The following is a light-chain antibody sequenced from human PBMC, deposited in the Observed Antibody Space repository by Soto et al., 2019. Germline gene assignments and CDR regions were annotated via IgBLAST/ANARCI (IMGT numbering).Light chain of an antibody. CDR1: QSVSSS. CDR2: DAS. V-gene: IGKV3-11*01. CDR3: QQRSNWRLT. Sequence: EIVLTQSPATLSLSPGERATLSCRASQSVSSSLVWYQQKPGQAPRLLIYDASNRATGIPARFSGRGSGTDFTLTISSLEPEDFAVYYCQQRSNWRLTFGGGTKVEIK. J-gene: IGKJ4*01.